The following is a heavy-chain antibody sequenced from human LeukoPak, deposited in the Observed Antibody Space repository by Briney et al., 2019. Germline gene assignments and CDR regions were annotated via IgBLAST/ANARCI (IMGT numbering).Heavy chain of an antibody. V-gene: IGHV3-9*01. D-gene: IGHD1-26*01. CDR2: ISYSSGSI. J-gene: IGHJ3*01. Sequence: GGSLRLSCAASGFTFDEYAMHWVRQAPGKGLEWVSGISYSSGSIGYVDSVKGRFTISRDNAKNSLYLQMNSLRVEDTALYYCAKDRGGSSELGDAFDVWGQGTMVRVSS. CDR1: GFTFDEYA. CDR3: AKDRGGSSELGDAFDV.